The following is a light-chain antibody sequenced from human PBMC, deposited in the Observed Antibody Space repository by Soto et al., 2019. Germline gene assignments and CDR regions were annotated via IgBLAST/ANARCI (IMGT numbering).Light chain of an antibody. CDR3: HQYGSSPWT. CDR2: GAS. Sequence: EIVLTQSPGTLSLSPGERATLSCRASQSVSCSYLAWYQQKPGQDPRLLIYGASSRATGIPDRFSGSGSGTDVTLTISRLEPEDFAVYYCHQYGSSPWTFGQGTKVEIK. CDR1: QSVSCSY. V-gene: IGKV3-20*01. J-gene: IGKJ1*01.